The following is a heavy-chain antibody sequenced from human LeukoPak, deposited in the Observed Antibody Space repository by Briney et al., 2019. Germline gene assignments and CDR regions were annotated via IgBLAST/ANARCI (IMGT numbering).Heavy chain of an antibody. D-gene: IGHD5-18*01. Sequence: ASVKLSCKASGYTFTGYYMHWVRQAPGQGLEWMGWINPNSGGTNYAQKFQGRVTMTRDTSISTAYMELSRLRSDDTAVYYCARDGGYGYGWFDPWGQGTLVTVSS. CDR3: ARDGGYGYGWFDP. V-gene: IGHV1-2*02. J-gene: IGHJ5*02. CDR2: INPNSGGT. CDR1: GYTFTGYY.